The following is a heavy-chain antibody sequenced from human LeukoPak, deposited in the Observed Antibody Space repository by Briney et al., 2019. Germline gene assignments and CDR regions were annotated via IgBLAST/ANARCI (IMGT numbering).Heavy chain of an antibody. Sequence: SETLSLTCAVSGGSISSSNWWSWVRQPPGKGLEWIGEIYHSGSTYYNPSLKSRVTISVDTSKNQFSLKLSSVTAADTAVYYCARLDLVDTALFDYWGQGTLVTVSS. D-gene: IGHD5-18*01. V-gene: IGHV4-4*02. CDR1: GGSISSSNW. J-gene: IGHJ4*02. CDR3: ARLDLVDTALFDY. CDR2: IYHSGST.